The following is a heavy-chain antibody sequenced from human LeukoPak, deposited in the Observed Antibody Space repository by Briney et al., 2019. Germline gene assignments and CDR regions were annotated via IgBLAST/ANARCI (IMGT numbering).Heavy chain of an antibody. J-gene: IGHJ6*03. CDR2: IYYSGST. V-gene: IGHV4-59*01. CDR3: ARSYGDYYYYYMDV. CDR1: GFTFSNAW. Sequence: GSLRLSCAASGFTFSNAWMSWIRQPPGKGLEWIGYIYYSGSTNYNPSLKSRVTISVDTSKQFSLKLSSVTAADTAVYYCARSYGDYYYYYMDVWGKGTTVTISS. D-gene: IGHD4-17*01.